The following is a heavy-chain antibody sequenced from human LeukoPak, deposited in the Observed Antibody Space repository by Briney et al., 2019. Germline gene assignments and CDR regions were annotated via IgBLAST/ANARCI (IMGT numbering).Heavy chain of an antibody. J-gene: IGHJ5*02. V-gene: IGHV4-59*12. D-gene: IGHD4-17*01. Sequence: SETLSLTCAVSGGSINNYYWSWIRQPPGKGLEWIGYIYDSGSTNYNPSLKSRVTMSVDTSKNQFSLKLSSVTAADTAVYYCARALGPDDYGECWFDPWGQGTLVTVSS. CDR3: ARALGPDDYGECWFDP. CDR2: IYDSGST. CDR1: GGSINNYY.